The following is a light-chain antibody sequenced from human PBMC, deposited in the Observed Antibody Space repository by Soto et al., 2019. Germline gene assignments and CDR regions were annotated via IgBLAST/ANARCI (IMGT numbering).Light chain of an antibody. V-gene: IGLV1-40*01. CDR3: QSYDSSLSGYV. CDR1: SSNIRAGYD. J-gene: IGLJ1*01. Sequence: QSVLTQPASVSGAPGQRVTISYTGSSSNIRAGYDVHWYQQLPGTAPKLLIYGNSNRPSGVPDRFSGSKSGTSASLAITGLQAEDEADYYCQSYDSSLSGYVFGTGTKVTVL. CDR2: GNS.